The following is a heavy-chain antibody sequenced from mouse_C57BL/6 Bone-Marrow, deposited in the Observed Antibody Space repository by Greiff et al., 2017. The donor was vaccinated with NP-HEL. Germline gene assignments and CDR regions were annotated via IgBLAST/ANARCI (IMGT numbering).Heavy chain of an antibody. V-gene: IGHV5-4*03. CDR2: ISDGGSYT. J-gene: IGHJ2*01. CDR1: GFTFSSYA. Sequence: EVKLEESGGGLVKPGGSLKLSCAASGFTFSSYAMSWVRQTPEKRLEWVATISDGGSYTYYPDNVKGRFTISRDNAKNNLYLQMSHLKSEDTAMYYCARGPYWGQGTTLTVSS. CDR3: ARGPY.